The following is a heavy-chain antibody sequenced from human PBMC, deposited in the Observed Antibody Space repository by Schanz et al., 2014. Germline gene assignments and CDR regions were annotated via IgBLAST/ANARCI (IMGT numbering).Heavy chain of an antibody. CDR1: GFTFSTYA. V-gene: IGHV3-23*04. CDR3: AKDPSHGDYDYYFDY. D-gene: IGHD3-22*01. Sequence: VQLVESGGGLVKPGGSLRLSCAASGFTFSTYAMSWVRQAPGKGLEWVSAISGSGGSTYYADSVKGRFTISRDNSKNTLYLQMNTLRAEDTAVYYCAKDPSHGDYDYYFDYWGQGTLVTVSS. J-gene: IGHJ4*02. CDR2: ISGSGGST.